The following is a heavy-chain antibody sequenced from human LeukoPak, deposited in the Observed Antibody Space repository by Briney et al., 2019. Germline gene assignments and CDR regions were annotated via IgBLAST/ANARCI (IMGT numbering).Heavy chain of an antibody. CDR1: GFTFSSYA. J-gene: IGHJ4*02. D-gene: IGHD6-19*01. CDR3: ARDNRGSIAVAGTFDY. V-gene: IGHV3-30-3*01. Sequence: GGSLRLSCAASGFTFSSYAMHWVRQAPGKGLEWVAVISYDGSNKYYADSVKGRFTISRDNSKNTLYLQMNSLRAEDTAVYYCARDNRGSIAVAGTFDYWGQGTLVTASS. CDR2: ISYDGSNK.